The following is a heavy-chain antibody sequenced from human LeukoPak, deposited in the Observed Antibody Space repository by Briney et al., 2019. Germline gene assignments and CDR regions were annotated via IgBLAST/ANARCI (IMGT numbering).Heavy chain of an antibody. V-gene: IGHV4-59*01. CDR3: ARDVGATPGYFDY. D-gene: IGHD1-26*01. J-gene: IGHJ4*02. Sequence: SETLSLTCTVSGGSISSYYWTWIRQPPGKGLEWIGYIYYSGSTYYSGSTNYNPSLKSRVTISVDTSKNQFSLKLSFVTAADTAVYYCARDVGATPGYFDYWGQGTLVTVSS. CDR2: IYYSGSTYYSGST. CDR1: GGSISSYY.